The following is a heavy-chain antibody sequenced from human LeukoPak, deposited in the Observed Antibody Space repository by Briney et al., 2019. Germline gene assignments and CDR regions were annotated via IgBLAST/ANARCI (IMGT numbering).Heavy chain of an antibody. V-gene: IGHV1-2*02. J-gene: IGHJ4*02. CDR2: INPNSGGT. D-gene: IGHD3-22*01. Sequence: GASVKVSCKASGYTFTGYYMHWVRQAPGQGLEWMGWINPNSGGTNYAQKFQGRVTMTRDTSISTAYMELSRLRSDDTAVYYCARARRRITMIVVVISSGPYDYWGQGTLVTVSS. CDR1: GYTFTGYY. CDR3: ARARRRITMIVVVISSGPYDY.